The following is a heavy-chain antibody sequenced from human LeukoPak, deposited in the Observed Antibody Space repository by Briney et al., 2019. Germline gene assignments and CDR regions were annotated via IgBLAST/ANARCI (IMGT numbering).Heavy chain of an antibody. CDR3: ARLGGYCSSTSCTNFDY. J-gene: IGHJ4*02. D-gene: IGHD2-2*01. CDR1: GGTFSSYA. CDR2: IIPIFGTA. Sequence: ASVKVSCKASGGTFSSYAISWVRQAPGQGLEWMGGIIPIFGTANYAQKFQGRVTITTDESTSTAYMELSSLRSEDTAVYYWARLGGYCSSTSCTNFDYWGQGTLVTVSS. V-gene: IGHV1-69*05.